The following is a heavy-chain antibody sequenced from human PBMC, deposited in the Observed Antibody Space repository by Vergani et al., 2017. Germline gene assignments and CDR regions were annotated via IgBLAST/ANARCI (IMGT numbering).Heavy chain of an antibody. Sequence: VQLVESGGGLVLPGRSLRLSCVASGFTSAGYAMHWVRQAPGKGLEWVSGISRNSNSIGYADSVKGRFTISRDNAKNSLYLQMNSLRAEDTALYYCAKDVGTSSGGRWFDPWGQGTLVTVSS. J-gene: IGHJ5*02. V-gene: IGHV3-9*02. CDR2: ISRNSNSI. CDR3: AKDVGTSSGGRWFDP. CDR1: GFTSAGYA. D-gene: IGHD6-6*01.